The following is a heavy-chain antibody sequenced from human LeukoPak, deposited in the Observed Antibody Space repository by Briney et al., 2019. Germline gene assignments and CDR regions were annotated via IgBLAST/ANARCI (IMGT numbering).Heavy chain of an antibody. CDR2: INHSGST. D-gene: IGHD3-10*01. J-gene: IGHJ6*03. Sequence: RPSETLSLTCAVYGGSFSGYYWSWIRQPPGKGLEWIGEINHSGSTNYNPSLKSRVTISVDTSKNQFSLKLSSVTAADTAVYYCARHGSTYYYGSGSLRPNYYYYMDVWGKGTTVTISS. V-gene: IGHV4-34*01. CDR3: ARHGSTYYYGSGSLRPNYYYYMDV. CDR1: GGSFSGYY.